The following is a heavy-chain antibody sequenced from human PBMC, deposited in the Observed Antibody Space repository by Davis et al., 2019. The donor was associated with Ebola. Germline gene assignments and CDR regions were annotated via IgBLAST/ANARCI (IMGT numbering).Heavy chain of an antibody. Sequence: GGSLRLSCTASGFTFDDYAMHWVRQAPGKGLEWVSGISWNSGNIGYADSVKGRFTISRDSAKNSLYLQMNSLRAEDTALYYCVKDRLLSPYYFDYWGQGTLVTVSS. CDR3: VKDRLLSPYYFDY. CDR1: GFTFDDYA. D-gene: IGHD3-10*01. CDR2: ISWNSGNI. V-gene: IGHV3-9*01. J-gene: IGHJ4*02.